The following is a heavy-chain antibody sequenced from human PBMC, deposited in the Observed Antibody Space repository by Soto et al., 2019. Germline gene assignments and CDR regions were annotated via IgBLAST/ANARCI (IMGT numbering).Heavy chain of an antibody. J-gene: IGHJ6*03. CDR1: GFTFSSYA. CDR3: AKDRIVVVPAAIHYYYYYMDV. D-gene: IGHD2-2*02. CDR2: ISGSGGST. Sequence: GGSLRLSCAASGFTFSSYAMSWVRQAPGKGLEWVSAISGSGGSTYYADSVKGRFTISRDNSKNTLYLQMNSLRAEDTAVYYCAKDRIVVVPAAIHYYYYYMDVWGKGTTVTVSS. V-gene: IGHV3-23*01.